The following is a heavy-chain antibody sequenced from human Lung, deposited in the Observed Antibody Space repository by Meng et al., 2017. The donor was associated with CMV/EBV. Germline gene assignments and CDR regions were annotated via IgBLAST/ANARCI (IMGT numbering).Heavy chain of an antibody. CDR1: GGSTGRGGNY. V-gene: IGHV4-61*08. Sequence: SETLSLTCRVSGGSTGRGGNYYHWIRQPPGKGLEWIGKIYYPVSTNSNPSLKSRVSMSVDTTKNQFTVVFTSVTAADTAVYYCASGNCSASSCYSGDYYGLDVWGQGTSVTFSS. CDR3: ASGNCSASSCYSGDYYGLDV. J-gene: IGHJ6*02. D-gene: IGHD2-15*01. CDR2: IYYPVST.